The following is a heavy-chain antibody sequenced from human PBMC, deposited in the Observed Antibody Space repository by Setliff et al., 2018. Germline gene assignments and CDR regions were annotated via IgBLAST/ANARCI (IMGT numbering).Heavy chain of an antibody. Sequence: SETLSLTCTVSGGSISYNYWSWIRQPAGKGLQWIGRINTSGSSILNPSLKSRVSIWLLTSKNHFSLDLSAVTAADTGVYFCARGRSSSDSSTSYGGGFYYFDSWGQGTLVTVSS. CDR3: ARGRSSSDSSTSYGGGFYYFDS. CDR1: GGSISYNY. D-gene: IGHD3-16*01. V-gene: IGHV4-4*07. J-gene: IGHJ4*02. CDR2: INTSGSS.